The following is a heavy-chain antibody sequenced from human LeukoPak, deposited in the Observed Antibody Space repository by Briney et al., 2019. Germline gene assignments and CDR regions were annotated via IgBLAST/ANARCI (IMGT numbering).Heavy chain of an antibody. V-gene: IGHV3-23*01. CDR1: GFIFSSYA. Sequence: PGGSLRLSCAASGFIFSSYAMGWVRQAPGRGLEWVSTISGNSGSTYYADSVKGRFTISRDNSKNTLYLQMNSLRAEDTAVYNCAKDPHYDSSGYNYQGYFDYWGQGTLVTVSS. J-gene: IGHJ4*02. CDR3: AKDPHYDSSGYNYQGYFDY. CDR2: ISGNSGST. D-gene: IGHD3-22*01.